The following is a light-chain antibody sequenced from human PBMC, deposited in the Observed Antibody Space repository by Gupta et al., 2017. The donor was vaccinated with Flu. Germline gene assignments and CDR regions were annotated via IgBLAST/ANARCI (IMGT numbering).Light chain of an antibody. J-gene: IGKJ2*01. CDR1: QSVSSSY. CDR3: QHESSSLFT. V-gene: IGKV3-20*01. Sequence: EIMLTQSPGTLSLSPGERATLSCRASQSVSSSYLAWYQQKPGQAPRLLIYGASSRATGIPDRFSGSGSGTEFTLTISRREPEDFAVYYCQHESSSLFTFGQGTKLDIK. CDR2: GAS.